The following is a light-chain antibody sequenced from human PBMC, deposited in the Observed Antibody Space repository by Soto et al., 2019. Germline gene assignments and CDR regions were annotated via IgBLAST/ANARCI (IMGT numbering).Light chain of an antibody. CDR3: AAWDDSLNAVV. Sequence: QAVVTQPPSASGTPGQRVTISCSESNSNVGSNTVDWYQQLPGTAPKLLIYHNNQRPSGVPDRLSGSKSGTSASLAISGLQSEDEADYYCAAWDDSLNAVVFGGGTKVTVL. J-gene: IGLJ2*01. V-gene: IGLV1-44*01. CDR2: HNN. CDR1: NSNVGSNT.